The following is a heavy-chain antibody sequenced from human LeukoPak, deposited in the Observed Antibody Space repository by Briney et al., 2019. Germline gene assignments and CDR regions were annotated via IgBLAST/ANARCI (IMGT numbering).Heavy chain of an antibody. Sequence: SETLSLTCTVSGGSISSYYWSWIRQPAGKGLEWIGRIYTSGSTNYNPSLKSRVTMSVDTSKNQFSLKLSSVTAADTAVYYCARDSDYYDSSGYYYAGAFDIWGQGTVVTVSS. CDR2: IYTSGST. V-gene: IGHV4-4*07. J-gene: IGHJ3*02. D-gene: IGHD3-22*01. CDR3: ARDSDYYDSSGYYYAGAFDI. CDR1: GGSISSYY.